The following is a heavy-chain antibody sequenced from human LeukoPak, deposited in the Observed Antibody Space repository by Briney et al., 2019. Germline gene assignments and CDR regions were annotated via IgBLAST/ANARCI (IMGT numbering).Heavy chain of an antibody. Sequence: GGSLRLSCAASGFTFSTYWMHWVRQTPGKGLVWVSRINPDGTGSYYADSVKGRFTISRDNAKNTLYLQMNSLRAEDTAVYYCTRNLYGDCWGQGTLVTVSS. V-gene: IGHV3-74*01. J-gene: IGHJ4*02. CDR2: INPDGTGS. CDR3: TRNLYGDC. CDR1: GFTFSTYW. D-gene: IGHD3-16*01.